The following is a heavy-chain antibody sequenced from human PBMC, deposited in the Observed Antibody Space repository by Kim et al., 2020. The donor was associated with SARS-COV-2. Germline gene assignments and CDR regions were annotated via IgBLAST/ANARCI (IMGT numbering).Heavy chain of an antibody. CDR1: GGSFSGYY. D-gene: IGHD3-22*01. J-gene: IGHJ4*02. V-gene: IGHV4-34*01. Sequence: SETLSLTCAVYGGSFSGYYWSWIRQPPGKGLEWIGEINHSGSTNYNPSLKSRVTISVDTSKNQFSLKLSSVTAADTAVYYCARKSRGVVVITKYPFDYWGQGTLVTVSS. CDR3: ARKSRGVVVITKYPFDY. CDR2: INHSGST.